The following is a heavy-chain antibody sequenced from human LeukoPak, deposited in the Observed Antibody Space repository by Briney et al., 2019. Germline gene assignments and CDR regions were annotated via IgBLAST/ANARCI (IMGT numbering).Heavy chain of an antibody. D-gene: IGHD3-16*01. CDR3: ARGGGLDV. V-gene: IGHV3-7*03. CDR1: GFTFSSYW. Sequence: GGSLRLSCAASGFTFSSYWMNWARQAPGKGLEWVASINHNGNVNYYVDSVKGRFTISRDNAKNSLYLQMSNSRAVDTAVYFCARGGGLDVWGQGATVTVSS. CDR2: INHNGNVN. J-gene: IGHJ6*02.